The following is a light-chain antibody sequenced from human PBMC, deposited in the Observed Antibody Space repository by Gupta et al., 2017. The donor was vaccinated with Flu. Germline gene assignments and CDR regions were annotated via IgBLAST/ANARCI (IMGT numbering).Light chain of an antibody. CDR2: AAS. V-gene: IGKV1-39*01. J-gene: IGKJ1*01. CDR3: LQTYRTPRT. CDR1: QSISSF. Sequence: DIQMPQSPSSLSASVGDRVTITCRASQSISSFLSWYQQKPGKAPKLLIYAASSLQSGVPARFSGRGSGTDFRLAISSMKTEDFATYYCLQTYRTPRTFGQGTKVEIK.